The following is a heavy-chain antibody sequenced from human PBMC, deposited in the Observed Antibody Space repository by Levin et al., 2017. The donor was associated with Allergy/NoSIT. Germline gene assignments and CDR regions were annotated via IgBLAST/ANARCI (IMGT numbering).Heavy chain of an antibody. CDR2: IKQDGSEK. J-gene: IGHJ6*02. CDR1: GFTFSSYW. Sequence: PGGSLRLSCAASGFTFSSYWMSWVRQAPGKGLEWVANIKQDGSEKYYVDSVKGRFTISRDNAKNSLYLQMNSLRAEDTAVYYCARPLTYYYDSSGYPYGMDGWGQGTTVTVSS. V-gene: IGHV3-7*02. D-gene: IGHD3-22*01. CDR3: ARPLTYYYDSSGYPYGMDG.